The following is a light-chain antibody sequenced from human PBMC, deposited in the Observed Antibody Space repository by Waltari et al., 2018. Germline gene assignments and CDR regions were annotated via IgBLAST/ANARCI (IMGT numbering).Light chain of an antibody. CDR2: DVS. CDR1: SSDIGRYDI. V-gene: IGLV2-23*02. CDR3: CSYAGNYVWV. J-gene: IGLJ3*02. Sequence: QSALTLPAAVSGSPVQSVTISCTGASSDIGRYDIVPWYQQHPGNAPKLVISDVSKRPSGVSDRFSGSKSGDTASLTISGLQFEDEADYYCCSYAGNYVWVFGGGTRLTVL.